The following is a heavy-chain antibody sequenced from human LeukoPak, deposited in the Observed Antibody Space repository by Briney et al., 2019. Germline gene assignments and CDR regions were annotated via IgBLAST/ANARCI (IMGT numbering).Heavy chain of an antibody. CDR2: INHSGST. CDR1: GGSFSGYY. D-gene: IGHD5-18*01. J-gene: IGHJ4*02. CDR3: ARDGGYSYGYPFDY. V-gene: IGHV4-34*01. Sequence: PSETLSLTCAVYGGSFSGYYWSWIRQPPGKGLEWIGEINHSGSTNYNPSLKSRVTISVDTSKNQFSLKLSSVTAADTAVYYCARDGGYSYGYPFDYWGQGTLVTVSS.